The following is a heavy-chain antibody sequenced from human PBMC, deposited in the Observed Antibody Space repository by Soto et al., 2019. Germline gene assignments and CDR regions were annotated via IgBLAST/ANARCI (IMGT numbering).Heavy chain of an antibody. V-gene: IGHV3-23*01. Sequence: TGGSLRLSCAASGFTFSSYAMSWVRQAPGKGLEWVAAIGGTDGKTYYADSVKGRFTISRDNSEKTLYLQMSRLRAEDTAVYFCAKGMFSSSPAAAGSFDYWGQGALVTVSS. CDR1: GFTFSSYA. D-gene: IGHD3-10*01. CDR2: IGGTDGKT. CDR3: AKGMFSSSPAAAGSFDY. J-gene: IGHJ4*02.